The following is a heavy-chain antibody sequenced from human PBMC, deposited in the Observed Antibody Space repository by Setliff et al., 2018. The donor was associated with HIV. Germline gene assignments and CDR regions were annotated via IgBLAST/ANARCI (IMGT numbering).Heavy chain of an antibody. CDR3: AGTAGWELPPRLYYYYYYMDV. CDR2: INPSGGST. D-gene: IGHD1-26*01. J-gene: IGHJ6*03. CDR1: GGTFSSYA. Sequence: ASVKVSCKASGGTFSSYAISWVRQAPGQGLEWMGIINPSGGSTSYAQKFQGRVTMTRDTSTSTVYMELSSLRSEDTAVYYCAGTAGWELPPRLYYYYYYMDVWGKGTTVTVS. V-gene: IGHV1-46*01.